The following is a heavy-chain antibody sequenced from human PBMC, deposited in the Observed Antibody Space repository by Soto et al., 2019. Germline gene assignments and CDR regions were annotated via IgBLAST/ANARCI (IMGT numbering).Heavy chain of an antibody. CDR3: AKAACSSSSCALHS. CDR1: GFTFTTFT. D-gene: IGHD2-2*01. CDR2: VSGGGDTT. Sequence: EVQLLESGGGLVQPGGSLRLSCAASGFTFTTFTMSWVRQAPGKGLEWVSSVSGGGDTTYYADSVKGRFTISRDNSKNTLLLQMNSLIAEDTSVYYCAKAACSSSSCALHSWGQGTLVTVSS. J-gene: IGHJ4*02. V-gene: IGHV3-23*01.